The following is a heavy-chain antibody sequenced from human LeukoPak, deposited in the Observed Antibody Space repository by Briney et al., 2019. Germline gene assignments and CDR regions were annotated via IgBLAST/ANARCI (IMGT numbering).Heavy chain of an antibody. J-gene: IGHJ4*02. D-gene: IGHD7-27*01. Sequence: SETLSLTCTISGGSVSDYYWSWIRQSPGKGLERIGYIYHTGSTSYSPSLKSRVTISADTSQNQFSLKLSSVTAADTAVYYCASRKLGNDYWGQGTLVTVSS. V-gene: IGHV4-59*02. CDR2: IYHTGST. CDR1: GGSVSDYY. CDR3: ASRKLGNDY.